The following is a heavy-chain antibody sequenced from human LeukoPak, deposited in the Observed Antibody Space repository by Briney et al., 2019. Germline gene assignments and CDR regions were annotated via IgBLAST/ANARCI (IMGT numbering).Heavy chain of an antibody. V-gene: IGHV3-30-3*01. CDR1: GFAFSSYA. D-gene: IGHD3-10*01. CDR3: AKDWKFYYVSGSFFPDN. Sequence: QPGRSLRLSCAASGFAFSSYAVHWVRQAPGKGLECVAVISHDGSKKYYADSVKGRFTISRDNSKNTQYLHMNSLIPEDTAVYFCAKDWKFYYVSGSFFPDNWGQGTLVTVSS. J-gene: IGHJ4*02. CDR2: ISHDGSKK.